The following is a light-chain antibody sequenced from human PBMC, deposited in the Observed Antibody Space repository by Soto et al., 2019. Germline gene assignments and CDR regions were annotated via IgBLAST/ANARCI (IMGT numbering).Light chain of an antibody. V-gene: IGLV1-40*01. Sequence: QLVLTQPPSVSGAPGQRVTISCNESSSDIGAGYDVHWYQQLPGTAPKLLIYGNSNRPSGVPDRFSGSKSGTSASLAITGLQAEDEADYYCQSYDSSLSAVVFGGGTKLTVL. CDR1: SSDIGAGYD. J-gene: IGLJ2*01. CDR3: QSYDSSLSAVV. CDR2: GNS.